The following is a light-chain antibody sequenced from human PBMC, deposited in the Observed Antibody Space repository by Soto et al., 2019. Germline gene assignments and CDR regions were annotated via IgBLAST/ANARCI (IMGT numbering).Light chain of an antibody. Sequence: EFVLTQSPGTLSLSPGERATLSCRGSRSLSSSYLAWYQQKPGQAPRILIYGASTRATGIPDRFSGSGSGTDFTLTISRPEPEDFAVYYCQRYGSSPPLTFGGGTKVEIK. CDR1: RSLSSSY. CDR2: GAS. J-gene: IGKJ4*01. V-gene: IGKV3-20*01. CDR3: QRYGSSPPLT.